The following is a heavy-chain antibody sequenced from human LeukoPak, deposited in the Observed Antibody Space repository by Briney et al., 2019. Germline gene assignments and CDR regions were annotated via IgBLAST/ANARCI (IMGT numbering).Heavy chain of an antibody. CDR1: GGSISSSSYY. J-gene: IGHJ5*02. CDR3: ATRYDFWSGYRGNWFDP. D-gene: IGHD3-3*01. CDR2: IYYSGST. V-gene: IGHV4-39*01. Sequence: SETLSLTCTVSGGSISSSSYYWGWIRQPPGKGLEWIGSIYYSGSTYYNPSLKSRVTISVDTSKNQFSLKLSSVTAADTAVYYCATRYDFWSGYRGNWFDPWGQGTLVTVSS.